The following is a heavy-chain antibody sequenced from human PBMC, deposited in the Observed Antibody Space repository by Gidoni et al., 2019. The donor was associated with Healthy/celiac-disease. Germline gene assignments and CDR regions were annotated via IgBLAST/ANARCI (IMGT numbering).Heavy chain of an antibody. D-gene: IGHD2-15*01. J-gene: IGHJ6*02. CDR3: ARQYCSGGSCYSSVRYYYYGMDV. V-gene: IGHV1-69*02. CDR2: IIPILGIA. Sequence: QVQLVQSGAEVKKPGSSVKVSCKASGGTFSSSTIRWVRQAPGQGLEWMGRIIPILGIANYAQKFQGRVTITADKSTSTAYMELSSLRSEDTAVYYCARQYCSGGSCYSSVRYYYYGMDVWGQGTTVTVSS. CDR1: GGTFSSST.